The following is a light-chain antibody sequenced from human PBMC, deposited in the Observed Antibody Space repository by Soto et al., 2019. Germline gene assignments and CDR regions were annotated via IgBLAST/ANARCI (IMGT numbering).Light chain of an antibody. Sequence: QSVLTQPPSASGTPGQRFTISCSGSISNMGTNPVNWCQQLPGTAPKLLTYNNDQRPSGVPDRFSGSNSGDSASLAISGLQSEDEGDYYCIVWDDILNGWVFGGGTKLTVL. V-gene: IGLV1-44*01. J-gene: IGLJ3*02. CDR3: IVWDDILNGWV. CDR1: ISNMGTNP. CDR2: NND.